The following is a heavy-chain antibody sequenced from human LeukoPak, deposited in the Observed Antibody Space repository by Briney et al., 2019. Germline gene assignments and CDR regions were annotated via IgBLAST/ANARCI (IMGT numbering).Heavy chain of an antibody. CDR1: GFTVSRYA. D-gene: IGHD6-19*01. CDR2: IRGIGGST. J-gene: IGHJ6*02. Sequence: GRSLRLSCAASGFTVSRYAMSWVRQAPGKWLEWVSAIRGIGGSTYYADSVKGRFTISRDNSKNTLYLQMNSLRAEDTAVYYCAKAGWYDYYYGMDVWGQGTTVTVSS. CDR3: AKAGWYDYYYGMDV. V-gene: IGHV3-23*01.